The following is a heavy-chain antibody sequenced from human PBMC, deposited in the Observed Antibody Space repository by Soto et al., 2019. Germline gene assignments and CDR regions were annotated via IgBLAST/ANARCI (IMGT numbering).Heavy chain of an antibody. J-gene: IGHJ4*02. V-gene: IGHV1-69*08. D-gene: IGHD3-10*01. Sequence: QVQLVQSGAEVKKPGSSVKVSCKASGGTFSPYTINWVRQAPGQGLEWMGRIIPFHGVTNYAQKFQARVTINADKSTSTAYMELSGLRFEDTAMYCWTRDWEITVSTWSFGGFWGRGTLVTVSS. CDR3: TRDWEITVSTWSFGGF. CDR1: GGTFSPYT. CDR2: IIPFHGVT.